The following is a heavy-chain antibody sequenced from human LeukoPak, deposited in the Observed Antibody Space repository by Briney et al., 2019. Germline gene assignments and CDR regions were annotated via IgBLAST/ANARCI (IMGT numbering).Heavy chain of an antibody. CDR3: AKNLEEANYYDSSGPDY. CDR1: GFTFSSYG. Sequence: GGSLRLFCAASGFTFSSYGMHWVRQALGKGLEWVAVISYDGSNKYYADSVKGRFTISRDNSKNTLYLQMNSLRAEDTAVYYCAKNLEEANYYDSSGPDYWGQGTLVTVSS. V-gene: IGHV3-30*18. CDR2: ISYDGSNK. J-gene: IGHJ4*02. D-gene: IGHD3-22*01.